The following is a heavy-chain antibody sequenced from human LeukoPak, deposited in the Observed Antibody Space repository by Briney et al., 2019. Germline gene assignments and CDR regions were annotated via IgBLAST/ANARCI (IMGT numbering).Heavy chain of an antibody. J-gene: IGHJ4*02. V-gene: IGHV5-51*01. CDR1: EYSFTIYW. Sequence: GESLKISCKGSEYSFTIYWIGWVRQMPGKGLEWMGIIYPGDSDTRYSPSFQGQVTISADKSISTAYLQWRSLKASDTAMYYCARRSGRYQKYYFDYWGQGTLVTVSS. D-gene: IGHD1-26*01. CDR2: IYPGDSDT. CDR3: ARRSGRYQKYYFDY.